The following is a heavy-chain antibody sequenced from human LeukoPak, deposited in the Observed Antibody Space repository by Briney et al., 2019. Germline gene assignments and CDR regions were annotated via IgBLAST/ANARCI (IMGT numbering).Heavy chain of an antibody. CDR2: ISTSGST. Sequence: NPSQTLSLTCTVSGYSISSGTYYWTWIRQPAGKGLEWIGRISTSGSTYYNPSLKSRVTISVDTSKNQFSLKLSSVTAADTAVYYCARAPYYYDSSGYPPIPYYFDYWGQGTLVTVSS. CDR3: ARAPYYYDSSGYPPIPYYFDY. D-gene: IGHD3-22*01. CDR1: GYSISSGTYY. J-gene: IGHJ4*02. V-gene: IGHV4-61*02.